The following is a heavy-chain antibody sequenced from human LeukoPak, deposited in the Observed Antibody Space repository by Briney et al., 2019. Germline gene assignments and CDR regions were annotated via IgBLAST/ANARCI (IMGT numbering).Heavy chain of an antibody. Sequence: ASVKVSCKASGYTFTGYYIHWVRQAPGQGLEWIGWINPNIGVTNFAQKVQGRVTMTRDTSISTAYMELSRLRSDDTAVYYCARDQGKVTGTPFDYWGQGTLVTVSS. V-gene: IGHV1-2*02. J-gene: IGHJ4*02. CDR2: INPNIGVT. CDR3: ARDQGKVTGTPFDY. CDR1: GYTFTGYY. D-gene: IGHD1-20*01.